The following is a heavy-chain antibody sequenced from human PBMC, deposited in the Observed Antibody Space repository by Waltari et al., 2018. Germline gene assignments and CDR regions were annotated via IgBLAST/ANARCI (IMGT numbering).Heavy chain of an antibody. V-gene: IGHV4-38-2*02. D-gene: IGHD2-2*01. J-gene: IGHJ3*01. CDR3: ARDHSTSWSHDAYDV. CDR2: VYHSGAT. Sequence: QVKLQESGPGLVRPSETLSPTCRVSDQSIKSGFPWGWLRLPPGKGLEWIGSVYHSGATYYNPSLSSRVTISVDTSKNQVFLRLASVTAADTGMYYCARDHSTSWSHDAYDVWGPGTMVTVSS. CDR1: DQSIKSGFP.